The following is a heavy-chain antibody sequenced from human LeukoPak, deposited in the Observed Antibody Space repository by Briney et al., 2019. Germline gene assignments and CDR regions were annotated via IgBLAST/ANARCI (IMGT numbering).Heavy chain of an antibody. V-gene: IGHV3-23*01. J-gene: IGHJ4*02. D-gene: IGHD3-3*01. CDR3: AKDPGTYYDFWSGYPRFDY. Sequence: GGSLRLSCAASGFTFSSYAMSWVRQAPGKGLEWVSAISGSGGSTYYADSVKGRFTISRDNSKNTLYLQMNSLRAEDTAVYYCAKDPGTYYDFWSGYPRFDYCGQGTLVTVSS. CDR1: GFTFSSYA. CDR2: ISGSGGST.